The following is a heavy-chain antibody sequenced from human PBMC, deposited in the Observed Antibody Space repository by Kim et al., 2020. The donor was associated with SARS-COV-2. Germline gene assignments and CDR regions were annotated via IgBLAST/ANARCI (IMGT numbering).Heavy chain of an antibody. J-gene: IGHJ4*02. V-gene: IGHV3-30*07. CDR3: ASQGGNYDILTGYYPTYFDY. D-gene: IGHD3-9*01. Sequence: RFTISRDTSRNTLYLQMNSLRAEDTAVYYCASQGGNYDILTGYYPTYFDYWGQGTLVTVSS.